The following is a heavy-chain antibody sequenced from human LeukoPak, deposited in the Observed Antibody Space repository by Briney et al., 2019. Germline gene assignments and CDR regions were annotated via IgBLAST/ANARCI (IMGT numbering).Heavy chain of an antibody. D-gene: IGHD2-21*02. CDR2: IYYSGST. CDR3: ARSPLPHFDY. Sequence: SETLSLTCTVSGGSISSGGYYWSWIRQHPGKGLEWIGSIYYSGSTYYNPSLKSRVTISVDTSKNQFSLKLSSVTAADTAVYYCARSPLPHFDYWGQGTLVTVSS. CDR1: GGSISSGGYY. J-gene: IGHJ4*02. V-gene: IGHV4-39*07.